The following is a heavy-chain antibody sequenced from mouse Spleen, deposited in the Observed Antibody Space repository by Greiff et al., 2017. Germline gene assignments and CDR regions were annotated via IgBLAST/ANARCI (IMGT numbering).Heavy chain of an antibody. Sequence: EVQLVESGGGLVQPGGSLRLSCATSGFTFTDYYMSWVRQPPGKALEWLGFIRNKANGYTTEYSASVKGRFTISRGNSQSILDLQMNTLGAEDSATYYCARDIYDGYPFAYWGQGTLVTVSA. J-gene: IGHJ3*01. CDR1: GFTFTDYY. CDR2: IRNKANGYTT. V-gene: IGHV7-3*02. CDR3: ARDIYDGYPFAY. D-gene: IGHD2-3*01.